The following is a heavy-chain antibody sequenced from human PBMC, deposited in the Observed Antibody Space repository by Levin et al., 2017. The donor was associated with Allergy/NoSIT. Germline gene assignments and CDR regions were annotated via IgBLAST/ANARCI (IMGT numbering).Heavy chain of an antibody. CDR1: GGSFSGYY. CDR3: ARRRGSSGWYGAPSFDY. V-gene: IGHV4-34*01. Sequence: MSSETLSLTCAVYGGSFSGYYWSWIRQPPGKGLEWIGEINHSGSTNYNPSLKSRVTISVDTSKNQFSLKLSSVTAADTAVYYCARRRGSSGWYGAPSFDYWGQGTLVTVSS. CDR2: INHSGST. J-gene: IGHJ4*02. D-gene: IGHD6-19*01.